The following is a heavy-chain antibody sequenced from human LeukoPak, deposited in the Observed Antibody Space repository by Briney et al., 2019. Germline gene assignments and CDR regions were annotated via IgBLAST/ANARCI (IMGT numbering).Heavy chain of an antibody. CDR1: GGTFSSYA. CDR2: IIPIFGTA. CDR3: ATGPFSPAIVVVPAAISNYFDY. V-gene: IGHV1-69*13. D-gene: IGHD2-2*02. Sequence: SVKVSCKASGGTFSSYAIRWVRQAPGQGLEWMGGIIPIFGTANYAQKFQGRVTITPDESTSTAYMELGSLRSEDTAVYYCATGPFSPAIVVVPAAISNYFDYWGQGTLVTVSS. J-gene: IGHJ4*02.